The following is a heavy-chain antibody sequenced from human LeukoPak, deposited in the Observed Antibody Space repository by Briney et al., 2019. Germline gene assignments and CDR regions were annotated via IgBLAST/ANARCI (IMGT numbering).Heavy chain of an antibody. Sequence: SETLSLTCTVSGYSISSGYYWGWIRQPPGKGLEWIGSIYHSGSTYYNPSLKSRVTISVDTSKNQFSLKLSSVTAADTAVYYCARDPLYCSGGSCYGGYWGQGTLVTVSS. CDR3: ARDPLYCSGGSCYGGY. D-gene: IGHD2-15*01. V-gene: IGHV4-38-2*02. J-gene: IGHJ4*02. CDR1: GYSISSGYY. CDR2: IYHSGST.